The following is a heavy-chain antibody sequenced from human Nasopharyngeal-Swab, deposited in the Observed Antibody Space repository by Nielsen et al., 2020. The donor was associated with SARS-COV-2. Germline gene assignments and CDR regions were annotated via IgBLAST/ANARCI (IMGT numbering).Heavy chain of an antibody. V-gene: IGHV4-39*07. J-gene: IGHJ3*02. D-gene: IGHD3-22*01. Sequence: WIRQPPGKGLEWIGSIYYSGSTYYNPSLKSRVTISVDTSKNQLSLKLSSVTAADTAVYYCARGVYDSSGYLEVDAFDIWGQGTMVTVSS. CDR3: ARGVYDSSGYLEVDAFDI. CDR2: IYYSGST.